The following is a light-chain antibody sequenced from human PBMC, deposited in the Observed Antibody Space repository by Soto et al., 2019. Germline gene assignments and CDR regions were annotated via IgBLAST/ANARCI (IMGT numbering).Light chain of an antibody. CDR3: QSYDTSLSGYV. CDR1: GSDVGGYNY. V-gene: IGLV2-14*01. J-gene: IGLJ1*01. Sequence: QSALTQPASVSGSPGQSITISCTGTGSDVGGYNYVSWYQQHPGKAPKVMIYDVSNRPSGVPDRFSGSKSGTSASLAITGLQAEDEADYYCQSYDTSLSGYVFGTGTKLTVL. CDR2: DVS.